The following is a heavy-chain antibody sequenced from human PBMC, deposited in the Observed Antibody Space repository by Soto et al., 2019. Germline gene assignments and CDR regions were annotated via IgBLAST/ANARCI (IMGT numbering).Heavy chain of an antibody. CDR2: TSYDGSDK. CDR1: GFTFRSYV. CDR3: ARWGTTGGLDV. J-gene: IGHJ1*01. V-gene: IGHV3-30*19. D-gene: IGHD3-16*01. Sequence: QVHLVESGGGVVQPGTSLRVSCVGSGFTFRSYVIHWVRQAPGKGLEWVALTSYDGSDKYYDDSVRGRFTSSRDNSRNTVDLQMDSLRLEDTALYYCARWGTTGGLDVWGQGTLVSVSS.